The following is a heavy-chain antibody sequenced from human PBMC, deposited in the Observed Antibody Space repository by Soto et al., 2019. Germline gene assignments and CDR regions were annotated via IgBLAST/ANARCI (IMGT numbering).Heavy chain of an antibody. Sequence: QVQLVESGGGVVQSGRSLTLSCAASGFSLRTYGMHWLRRAPGKGLEWVAFIWYDGTKKFYANSVKGRSTISKDNSNNILYLQMSGMRAEDTAVYYCARDVVTAVAGRVNWFDPWGQGTLVTVSS. CDR1: GFSLRTYG. J-gene: IGHJ5*02. CDR2: IWYDGTKK. V-gene: IGHV3-33*01. CDR3: ARDVVTAVAGRVNWFDP. D-gene: IGHD6-19*01.